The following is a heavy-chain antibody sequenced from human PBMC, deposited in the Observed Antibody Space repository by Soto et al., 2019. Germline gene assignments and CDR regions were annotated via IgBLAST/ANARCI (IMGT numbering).Heavy chain of an antibody. CDR1: GGTFSTYP. V-gene: IGHV1-69*12. J-gene: IGHJ4*02. D-gene: IGHD2-15*01. CDR2: ISPGIDIR. Sequence: QVPLVQSGAAVKKPGSSVKVSCKASGGTFSTYPLYWVRQAPGHGLEWMGGISPGIDIRDYAQKLQGIVTITADDSTSTVYMQLSTVISDDTDLYYCAGGMCFGGSCYLDVWGQATLVTVSS. CDR3: AGGMCFGGSCYLDV.